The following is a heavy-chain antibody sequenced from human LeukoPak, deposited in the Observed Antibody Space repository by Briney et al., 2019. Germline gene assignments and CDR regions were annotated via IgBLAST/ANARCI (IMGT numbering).Heavy chain of an antibody. CDR2: IYTSGST. V-gene: IGHV4-4*07. J-gene: IGHJ5*02. CDR3: ASEGLWFGELSWFDP. D-gene: IGHD3-10*01. CDR1: GGSISSYY. Sequence: SETLSLTCTVSGGSISSYYWSWIRQPAGKGLEWIGRIYTSGSTNYNPSLKSRVTMSVDTSKNQFSLKLSSVNAADTAVYYCASEGLWFGELSWFDPWGQGTLVTVSS.